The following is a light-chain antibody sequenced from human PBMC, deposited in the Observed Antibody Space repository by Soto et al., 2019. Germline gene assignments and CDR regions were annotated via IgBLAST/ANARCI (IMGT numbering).Light chain of an antibody. Sequence: QSVLTQPPSASGTPGQRVTISCSGSSSNIGRNSVYWYQQVPGTAPKLLIYSNHQRPSGVPDRFSGSKSGTSASLAISGLQSEDEANYYCAAWDDSPSGVVFGGGTKVTVL. J-gene: IGLJ2*01. CDR1: SSNIGRNS. V-gene: IGLV1-47*02. CDR2: SNH. CDR3: AAWDDSPSGVV.